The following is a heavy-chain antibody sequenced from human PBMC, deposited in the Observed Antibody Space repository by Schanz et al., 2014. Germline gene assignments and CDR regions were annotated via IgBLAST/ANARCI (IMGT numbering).Heavy chain of an antibody. CDR2: INTSGGSR. Sequence: EVQLLESGGGLVQPGGSLRLSCAVSGFTFSSYAMSWVRQAPGGGLEWVSGINTSGGSRYYAESVKGRFTISRDNSKNTLYLQMNSLRAEDTAVYYCARTTNPFNFDSWPYLDYWGQGTLVTVSS. CDR1: GFTFSSYA. D-gene: IGHD3-9*01. V-gene: IGHV3-23*01. CDR3: ARTTNPFNFDSWPYLDY. J-gene: IGHJ4*02.